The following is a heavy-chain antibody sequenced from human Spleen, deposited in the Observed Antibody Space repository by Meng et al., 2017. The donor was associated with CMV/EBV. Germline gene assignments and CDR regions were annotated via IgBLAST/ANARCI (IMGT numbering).Heavy chain of an antibody. J-gene: IGHJ3*02. D-gene: IGHD3-9*01. CDR2: ISAYHGKT. CDR1: YACTSYG. CDR3: SRDGIDWQIIGPNAFDI. V-gene: IGHV1-18*01. Sequence: YACTSYGISWVRQGPGQGLELVGWISAYHGKTNNAQKLQGRVTMTTDTATSTAYMELRSLRSDDTAVYYCSRDGIDWQIIGPNAFDIWGQGTMVTVSS.